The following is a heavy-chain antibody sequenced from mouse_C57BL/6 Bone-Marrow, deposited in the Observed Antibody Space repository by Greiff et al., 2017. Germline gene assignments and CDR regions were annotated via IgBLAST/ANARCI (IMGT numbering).Heavy chain of an antibody. J-gene: IGHJ4*01. V-gene: IGHV5-12*01. Sequence: DVKLVESGGGLVQPGGSLKLSCAASGFTFSDYYMYWVRQTPEKRLEWVAYISNGGGSTYYPDTVKGRFTISRDNAKNTLYLQMSRLKSEDTAMYYCAIQSDYSDYVGAMDYWGQGTSVTVSS. CDR1: GFTFSDYY. D-gene: IGHD2-13*01. CDR3: AIQSDYSDYVGAMDY. CDR2: ISNGGGST.